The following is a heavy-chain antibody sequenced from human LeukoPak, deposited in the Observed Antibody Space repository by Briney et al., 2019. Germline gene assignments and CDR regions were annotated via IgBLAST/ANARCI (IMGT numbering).Heavy chain of an antibody. CDR3: VSDAFDI. V-gene: IGHV3-48*03. J-gene: IGHJ3*02. CDR1: GFTFSNFE. Sequence: GGSLRLSCAASGFTFSNFEMTWVRQAPEKGLELVSYISSSGSAIYYGDSVKGRFTISRDNAKNSLYLQMNNLRAEDTAVYYCVSDAFDIWGQGTMVTASS. CDR2: ISSSGSAI.